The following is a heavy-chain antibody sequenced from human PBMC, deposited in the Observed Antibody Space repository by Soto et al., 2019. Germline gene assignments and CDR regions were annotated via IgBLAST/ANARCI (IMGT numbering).Heavy chain of an antibody. V-gene: IGHV3-21*01. D-gene: IGHD2-15*01. Sequence: EVQLVESGGGLVKPGGSLRLSCAASGFTFSSYSMNWVRQAPGKGLEWVSSMSSSSSYIYYADSVKGRFTISRDNAKNSLYLQMNSLRAEDTAVYYCARDWGCSGGSCRYGMDVWGQGTTVTVSS. CDR3: ARDWGCSGGSCRYGMDV. CDR2: MSSSSSYI. J-gene: IGHJ6*02. CDR1: GFTFSSYS.